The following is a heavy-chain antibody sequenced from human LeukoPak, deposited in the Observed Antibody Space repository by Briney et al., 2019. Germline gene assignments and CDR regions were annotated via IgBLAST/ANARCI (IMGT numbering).Heavy chain of an antibody. V-gene: IGHV3-74*01. CDR3: ARVTSVPNSYYYYYGMDV. CDR1: RFIFSNFV. D-gene: IGHD2-2*01. J-gene: IGHJ6*02. Sequence: GGSLRLSCAASRFIFSNFVMSWVRQAPGKGLVWVSRINTDGSSTRYADSVKGRFTISRDNAKNTLYLQMNSLRAGDTAVYYCARVTSVPNSYYYYYGMDVWGQGTTVTVSS. CDR2: INTDGSST.